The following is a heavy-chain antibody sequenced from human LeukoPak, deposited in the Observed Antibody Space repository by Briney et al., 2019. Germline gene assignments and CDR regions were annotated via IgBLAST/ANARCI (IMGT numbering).Heavy chain of an antibody. V-gene: IGHV3-21*01. Sequence: GGSLRLSCAASGFTFSSYSMNWVRQAPGKGLEWVSSISSSSSYIYYADSVKGRFTISRDNAKNSLYLQMNSLGAEDTAVYYCARALYDYVWGSYRYTFDPWGQGTLVTVSS. D-gene: IGHD3-16*02. CDR3: ARALYDYVWGSYRYTFDP. CDR2: ISSSSSYI. CDR1: GFTFSSYS. J-gene: IGHJ5*02.